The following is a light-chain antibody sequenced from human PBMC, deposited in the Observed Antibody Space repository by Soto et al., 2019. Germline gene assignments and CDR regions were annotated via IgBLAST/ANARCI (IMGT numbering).Light chain of an antibody. J-gene: IGKJ4*01. V-gene: IGKV3-15*01. CDR3: QQYSNWPLT. CDR1: QSVHSN. Sequence: EIVMTQSPATLSVSPGERATLSCRASQSVHSNLAWYQQKPGQAPRLLIYGASTRATGVPARFSGSGSGTEFSLTVSSLQSEDFAVYYCQQYSNWPLTFGGGTKVDIK. CDR2: GAS.